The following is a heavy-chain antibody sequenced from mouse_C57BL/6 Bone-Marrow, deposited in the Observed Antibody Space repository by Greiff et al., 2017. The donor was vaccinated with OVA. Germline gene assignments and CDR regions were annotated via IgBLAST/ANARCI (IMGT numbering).Heavy chain of an antibody. V-gene: IGHV5-17*01. Sequence: EVQGVESGGGLVKPGGSLKLSCAASGFTFSDYGMHWVRPAPEKGLEWVAYISSGRSTIYYADTLKGRFTISRDNAKNTLFLQMTSLRSEDTAMYYCARQWFYAMDYWGQGTSVTVSS. J-gene: IGHJ4*01. CDR1: GFTFSDYG. CDR2: ISSGRSTI. CDR3: ARQWFYAMDY. D-gene: IGHD2-2*01.